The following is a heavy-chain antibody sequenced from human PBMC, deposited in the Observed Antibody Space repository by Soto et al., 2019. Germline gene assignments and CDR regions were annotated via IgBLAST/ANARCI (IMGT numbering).Heavy chain of an antibody. CDR3: ARHPTVTTGRWFDP. CDR1: GGSMSSYY. Sequence: SETLSLTCTVSGGSMSSYYWSWIRQPPGKGLEWIGYVYYSGSTNYNPSLKSRVTISVDTSKNQFSLKLSSVTAADTAVYYCARHPTVTTGRWFDPWGQGTLVTVSS. CDR2: VYYSGST. V-gene: IGHV4-59*01. J-gene: IGHJ5*02. D-gene: IGHD4-17*01.